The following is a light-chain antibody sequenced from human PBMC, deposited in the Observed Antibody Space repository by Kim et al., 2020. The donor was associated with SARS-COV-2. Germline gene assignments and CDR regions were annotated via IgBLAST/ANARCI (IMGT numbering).Light chain of an antibody. Sequence: VALGQTVRITCQGDSLRTYYASWYQHKPGQAPVLVIYGQNNRPSGIPDRVSGSRSGNTSSLTITGAKAEDEADYYCNSRDNSGNQVFGGGTQLTVL. CDR1: SLRTYY. CDR3: NSRDNSGNQV. CDR2: GQN. V-gene: IGLV3-19*01. J-gene: IGLJ3*02.